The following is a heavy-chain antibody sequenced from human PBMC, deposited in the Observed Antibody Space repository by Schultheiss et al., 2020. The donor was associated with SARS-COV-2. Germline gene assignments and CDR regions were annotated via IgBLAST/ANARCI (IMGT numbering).Heavy chain of an antibody. D-gene: IGHD3-22*01. J-gene: IGHJ4*02. V-gene: IGHV4-59*04. CDR1: SGSISSYY. CDR3: ARLLRDSSGLYYFDY. Sequence: SETLSLTCTVSSGSISSYYWSWIRQPPGKGLEWIGYIYYSGSTYYNPSLKSRVTISVDTSKNQFSLKLSSVTAADTAVYYCARLLRDSSGLYYFDYWGQGTLVTVSS. CDR2: IYYSGST.